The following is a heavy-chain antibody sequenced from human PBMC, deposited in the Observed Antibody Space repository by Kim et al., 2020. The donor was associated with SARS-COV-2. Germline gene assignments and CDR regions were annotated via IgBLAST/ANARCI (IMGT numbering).Heavy chain of an antibody. J-gene: IGHJ6*03. Sequence: GGSLRLSCAASGFTFSNAWMSWVRQAPGKGLEWVGRIKSKTDGGTTDYAAPVKGRFTISRDDSKNTLYLQMNSLKTEDTAVYYCTTDLPTTPDYDFWSGPGYRYYYYYYMDVWGKGTTVTVSS. CDR1: GFTFSNAW. CDR2: IKSKTDGGTT. CDR3: TTDLPTTPDYDFWSGPGYRYYYYYYMDV. V-gene: IGHV3-15*01. D-gene: IGHD3-3*01.